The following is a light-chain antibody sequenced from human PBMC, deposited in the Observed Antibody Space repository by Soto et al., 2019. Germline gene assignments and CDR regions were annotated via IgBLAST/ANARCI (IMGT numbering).Light chain of an antibody. J-gene: IGLJ1*01. CDR2: DDS. CDR1: KIGSKS. CDR3: QVWDSSSDPPCV. Sequence: SYELTQPPSVSVAPGQTARITCGGNKIGSKSVHWYQQKPDQAPVLVVYDDSDRPSGIPERFSGSNSGNTATLTISRVEAGDEADYYCQVWDSSSDPPCVFGTGTKVTVL. V-gene: IGLV3-21*02.